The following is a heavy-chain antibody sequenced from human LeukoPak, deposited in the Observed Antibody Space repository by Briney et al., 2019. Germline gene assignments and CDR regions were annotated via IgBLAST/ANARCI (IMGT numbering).Heavy chain of an antibody. Sequence: SETLSLTCTDSGGSIGSGGYYWSWIRQHPGKVLEWIGYIYYSGSTYYNPSLKSRVTISVDTSKNQFSLKLSSVTAADTAVYYCARDRGLLNWFDPWGQGTLVTVSS. CDR3: ARDRGLLNWFDP. V-gene: IGHV4-31*03. CDR1: GGSIGSGGYY. D-gene: IGHD4-17*01. J-gene: IGHJ5*02. CDR2: IYYSGST.